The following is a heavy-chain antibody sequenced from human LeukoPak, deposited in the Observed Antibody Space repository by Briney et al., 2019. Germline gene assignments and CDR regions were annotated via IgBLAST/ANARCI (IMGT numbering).Heavy chain of an antibody. CDR1: GGSISSSSYY. CDR3: AKTHSHFPPYFDY. V-gene: IGHV4-39*07. D-gene: IGHD4-11*01. J-gene: IGHJ4*02. CDR2: IYYSGST. Sequence: TSETLSLTCTVSGGSISSSSYYWGWIRQPPGKGLEWIGSIYYSGSTYYNPSLKSRVTISVDTSKNQFSLQLSSVTAADTAMYYCAKTHSHFPPYFDYWGQGTLVIVSS.